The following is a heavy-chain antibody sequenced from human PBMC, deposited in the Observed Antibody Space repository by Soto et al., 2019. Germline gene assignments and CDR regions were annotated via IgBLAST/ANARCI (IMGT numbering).Heavy chain of an antibody. Sequence: GASVKVSCKVSGYTLTELSMHWVRQAPGKGLEWMGGFDPEDGETIYAQKFRGRVTLTTDTSTSTAYMELRSLRSDDTAVYYCARGTWQGRFDPWGQGTLVTVS. CDR1: GYTLTELS. J-gene: IGHJ5*02. CDR2: FDPEDGET. V-gene: IGHV1-24*01. CDR3: ARGTWQGRFDP.